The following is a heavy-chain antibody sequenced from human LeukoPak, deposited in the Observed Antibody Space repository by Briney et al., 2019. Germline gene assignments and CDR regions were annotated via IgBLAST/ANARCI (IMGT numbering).Heavy chain of an antibody. Sequence: GGSLRLSCAASGFTFSSYGMHWVRQAPGKGLEWVAVISYDGRNKNYADSVKGRFTISRDNSMNTLYLQMDGLRPEDTAVYYCAKVARDVWSGHAFDYWGQGTLVTVSS. D-gene: IGHD3-3*01. CDR1: GFTFSSYG. CDR3: AKVARDVWSGHAFDY. CDR2: ISYDGRNK. V-gene: IGHV3-30*04. J-gene: IGHJ4*02.